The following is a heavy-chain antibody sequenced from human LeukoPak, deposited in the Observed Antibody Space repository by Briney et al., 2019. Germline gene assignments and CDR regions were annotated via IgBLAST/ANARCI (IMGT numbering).Heavy chain of an antibody. CDR1: GITLSNYG. CDR2: ISDSGGRT. Sequence: GGSLRLSCAVSGITLSNYGLSWVRQAPGKGLEWVTGISDSGGRTNYADSVKGRFTISRDNPKNTLYRQMNSLRVEDTAVYFCAKRGVVIRVILVGFHKEANYFDTWGQGALVTVSS. J-gene: IGHJ4*02. V-gene: IGHV3-23*01. CDR3: AKRGVVIRVILVGFHKEANYFDT. D-gene: IGHD3-22*01.